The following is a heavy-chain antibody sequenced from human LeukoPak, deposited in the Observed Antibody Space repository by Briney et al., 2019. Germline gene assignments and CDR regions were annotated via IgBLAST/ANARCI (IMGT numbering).Heavy chain of an antibody. Sequence: SXXLSLTCTVSGGSISSSSYYWGWIRQPRGKGLEWIGSIYYSGSTYYNPSLKSRVTISVDTSKTQFSLKLSSVTAADTAVYYCASDIVGAPDYWGQGTLVTVSS. J-gene: IGHJ4*02. CDR1: GGSISSSSYY. V-gene: IGHV4-39*01. CDR3: ASDIVGAPDY. CDR2: IYYSGST. D-gene: IGHD1-26*01.